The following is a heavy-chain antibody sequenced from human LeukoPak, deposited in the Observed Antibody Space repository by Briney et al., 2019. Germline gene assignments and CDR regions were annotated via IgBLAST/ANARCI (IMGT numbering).Heavy chain of an antibody. V-gene: IGHV4-59*01. CDR1: GGSISSYY. J-gene: IGHJ3*02. D-gene: IGHD3-22*01. CDR2: IYYSGST. CDR3: ARARDVGKVVISAFDI. Sequence: SETLSLTCTVSGGSISSYYWSWIRQPPGKGLEWSGYIYYSGSTNHNPSLKSRVTISVDTSKNQFSLKLSSVTAADTAVYYCARARDVGKVVISAFDIWGQGTMVTVSS.